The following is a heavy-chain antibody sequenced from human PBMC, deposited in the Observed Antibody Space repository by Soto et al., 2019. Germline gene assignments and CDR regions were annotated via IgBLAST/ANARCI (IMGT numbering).Heavy chain of an antibody. CDR1: GFTFSSYA. CDR2: ISCSGGST. CDR3: AKNILDYGDAFDI. J-gene: IGHJ3*02. Sequence: GGSLRLSCAASGFTFSSYAMSWVRQAPGKGLEWVSAISCSGGSTYYADSVKGRCTISRDNSKNTLYLQMNSLRAEDTAVYYCAKNILDYGDAFDIWGQGTMVTVSS. V-gene: IGHV3-23*01. D-gene: IGHD4-17*01.